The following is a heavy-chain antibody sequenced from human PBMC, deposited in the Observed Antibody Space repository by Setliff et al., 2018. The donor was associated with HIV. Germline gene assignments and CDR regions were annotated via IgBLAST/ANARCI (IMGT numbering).Heavy chain of an antibody. CDR2: IYHSGST. V-gene: IGHV4-38-2*02. CDR3: ARVLWFGDDNWFDP. J-gene: IGHJ5*02. Sequence: PSETLSLTCSVSGYSISSGYHWAWIRHPQGKGLEWIGSIYHSGSTYYNPSRKSRVTISVDTSKNQFSLKLSSVTAADTAVYYCARVLWFGDDNWFDPWGQGTLVTVSS. CDR1: GYSISSGYH. D-gene: IGHD3-10*01.